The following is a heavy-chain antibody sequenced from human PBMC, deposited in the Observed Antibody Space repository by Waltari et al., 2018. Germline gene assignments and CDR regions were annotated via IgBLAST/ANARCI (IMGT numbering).Heavy chain of an antibody. Sequence: QLQLQESGPGLVKPSETLSLTCTVSGGSISSSSYYWGWIRQPPGKGLEWIGSIYYSGSTYNNPSLKSRVTISVDTSKNQFSLKLSSVTAADTAVYYCARQRWDIAVAGTSYYYGMDVWGQGTTVTVSS. CDR1: GGSISSSSYY. D-gene: IGHD6-19*01. CDR3: ARQRWDIAVAGTSYYYGMDV. V-gene: IGHV4-39*01. J-gene: IGHJ6*02. CDR2: IYYSGST.